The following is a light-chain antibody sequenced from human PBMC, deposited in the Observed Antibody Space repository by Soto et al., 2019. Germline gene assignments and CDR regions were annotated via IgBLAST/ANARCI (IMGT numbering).Light chain of an antibody. CDR3: QQSYSTPWT. CDR2: AAS. CDR1: QSISNY. Sequence: DIQMTQSPSSLSASVGDRVTITCRASQSISNYLIWFQQKPGKAPNLLIYAASSLQSGVPSRFSGGGSGTDFTLTISSLQPEDFATYYCQQSYSTPWTFGQGTKVEIK. J-gene: IGKJ1*01. V-gene: IGKV1-39*01.